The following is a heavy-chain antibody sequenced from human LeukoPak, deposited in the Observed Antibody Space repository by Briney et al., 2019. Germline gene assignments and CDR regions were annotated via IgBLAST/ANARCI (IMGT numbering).Heavy chain of an antibody. Sequence: SETQSLTCAVSGGSISSSNWWSWVRQPPGKGLEWIGEIYHSGSTNYNPSLKSRVTISVDKSKNQFSLKLSSVTAADTAVYYCARSEASIEDWFDPWGQGTLVTVSS. CDR2: IYHSGST. V-gene: IGHV4-4*02. D-gene: IGHD2-21*01. J-gene: IGHJ5*02. CDR3: ARSEASIEDWFDP. CDR1: GGSISSSNW.